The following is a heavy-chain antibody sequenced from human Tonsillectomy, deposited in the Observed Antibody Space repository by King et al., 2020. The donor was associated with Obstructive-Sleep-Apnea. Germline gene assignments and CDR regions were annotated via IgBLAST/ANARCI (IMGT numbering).Heavy chain of an antibody. J-gene: IGHJ5*02. D-gene: IGHD3-10*01. CDR2: ITTISHYI. CDR3: TSALGSRALRDNWFDL. CDR1: GFIFSYYD. Sequence: VQLVESGGGLVKPGGSLRLSCAASGFIFSYYDMNWVRRAPVKGLEWVSSITTISHYIYYADSVKGRFTISRDNANNLVYLQMSSLRAEDTAMYYCTSALGSRALRDNWFDLWGQGTLVTVSS. V-gene: IGHV3-21*01.